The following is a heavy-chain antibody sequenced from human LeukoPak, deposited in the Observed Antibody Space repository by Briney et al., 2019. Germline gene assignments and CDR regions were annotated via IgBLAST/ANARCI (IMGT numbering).Heavy chain of an antibody. V-gene: IGHV3-30*03. Sequence: HPGGTLRLSCAASGFTFSSYGMSWVRQAPGKGLEWVAVISYDGSNKYYADSVKGRFTISRDNSKNTLYLQMNSLRAEDTAVYYCARDKWIQLWYLFDYWGQGTLVTVSS. CDR3: ARDKWIQLWYLFDY. J-gene: IGHJ4*02. CDR2: ISYDGSNK. D-gene: IGHD5-18*01. CDR1: GFTFSSYG.